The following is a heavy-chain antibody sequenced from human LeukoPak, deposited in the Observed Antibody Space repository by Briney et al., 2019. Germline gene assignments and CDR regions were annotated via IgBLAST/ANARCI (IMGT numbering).Heavy chain of an antibody. J-gene: IGHJ3*02. Sequence: GSLRLSCAASGFTFSSYWMSWVRQAPGKGLEWVANIKQDGSEKYYVDSVKGRFTISRDNAKNSLYLQMNSLRAEDTAVYYCARIREWELLGAFDIWGQGTMVNVSS. D-gene: IGHD1-26*01. CDR1: GFTFSSYW. CDR2: IKQDGSEK. CDR3: ARIREWELLGAFDI. V-gene: IGHV3-7*01.